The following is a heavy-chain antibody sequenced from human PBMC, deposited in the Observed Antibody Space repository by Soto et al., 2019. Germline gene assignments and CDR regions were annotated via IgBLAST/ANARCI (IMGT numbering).Heavy chain of an antibody. V-gene: IGHV2-70*17. CDR1: GFSLSTSGMC. D-gene: IGHD3-10*01. CDR2: TDWDDEK. J-gene: IGHJ6*02. Sequence: SGPTLVNPTQTLTLTCTFSGFSLSTSGMCVSWIRQPPGKALEWLARTDWDDEKFYSTSLKTRLTISKDTSKNQVVLTMTNMDPVDTATYYCARIHLRHDYFYGMDVWGQGTTVTVSS. CDR3: ARIHLRHDYFYGMDV.